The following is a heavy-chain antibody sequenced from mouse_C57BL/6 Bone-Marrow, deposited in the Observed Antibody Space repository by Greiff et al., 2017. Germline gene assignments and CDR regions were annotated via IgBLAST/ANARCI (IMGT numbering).Heavy chain of an antibody. V-gene: IGHV1-52*01. Sequence: QVQLQQPGAELVRPGSSVKLSCKASGYPFTSYWMHWVKQRPIQGLEWIGNIDPSDSETPYNQKFKDKATLTVDKSSSTAYMQLSSLTSEDSAVYYCARNYYDYGEDYAMDYWGQGTSVTVSS. CDR3: ARNYYDYGEDYAMDY. J-gene: IGHJ4*01. CDR1: GYPFTSYW. CDR2: IDPSDSET. D-gene: IGHD2-4*01.